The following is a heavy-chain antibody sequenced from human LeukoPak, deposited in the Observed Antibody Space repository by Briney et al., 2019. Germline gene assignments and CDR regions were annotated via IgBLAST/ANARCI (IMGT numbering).Heavy chain of an antibody. J-gene: IGHJ4*02. Sequence: ESLKISCKGSGYSFTSYWIGWVRQMPGKGLEWMGIIYPGDSDTRYSPSFQGQVTISADKSISTAYLQWSSLKASDTAMYYCARGHRRSSSLILHYFDYWGQGTLVTVSS. CDR1: GYSFTSYW. CDR3: ARGHRRSSSLILHYFDY. D-gene: IGHD6-13*01. V-gene: IGHV5-51*01. CDR2: IYPGDSDT.